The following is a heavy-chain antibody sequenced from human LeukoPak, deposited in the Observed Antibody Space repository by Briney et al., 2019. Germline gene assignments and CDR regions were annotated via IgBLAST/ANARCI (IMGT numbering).Heavy chain of an antibody. CDR2: INSDGSST. Sequence: PGGSLRLSCAASGFTFSSYAMHWVRQAPGKGLVWVSRINSDGSSTSYADSVKGRFTISRDNAKNTLYLQMNSLRAEDTAVYYCARDIGTGYSGPWNWFDPWGQGTLVTVSS. V-gene: IGHV3-74*01. CDR1: GFTFSSYA. J-gene: IGHJ5*02. D-gene: IGHD1-26*01. CDR3: ARDIGTGYSGPWNWFDP.